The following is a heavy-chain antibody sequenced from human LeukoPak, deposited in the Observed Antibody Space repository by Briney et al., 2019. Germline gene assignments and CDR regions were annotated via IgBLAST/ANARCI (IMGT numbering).Heavy chain of an antibody. V-gene: IGHV4-59*12. J-gene: IGHJ4*02. CDR1: GGSISSYY. Sequence: PSETLSLTCTVSGGSISSYYWSWIRQPPGKGLEWIGYIYYSGSTNYNPSLKSRVTISVDTSKNQFSLKLSSVTAADTAVYYCARDTYYYDSSGYYYPYYFDYWGQGTLVTVSS. D-gene: IGHD3-22*01. CDR3: ARDTYYYDSSGYYYPYYFDY. CDR2: IYYSGST.